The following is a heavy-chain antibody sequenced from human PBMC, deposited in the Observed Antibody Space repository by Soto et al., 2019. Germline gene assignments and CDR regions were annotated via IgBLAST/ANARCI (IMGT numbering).Heavy chain of an antibody. CDR1: GGSISSGGYY. J-gene: IGHJ4*02. Sequence: PSETLSLTCTVSGGSISSGGYYCSWIRQHPGKGLELIGYIYYSATTYYNPSLKSRVTISVDTSKNQFSLKLSSVTAADTAVYYCARGRAHFDYWGQGTMVTVSS. V-gene: IGHV4-31*03. CDR2: IYYSATT. CDR3: ARGRAHFDY. D-gene: IGHD1-26*01.